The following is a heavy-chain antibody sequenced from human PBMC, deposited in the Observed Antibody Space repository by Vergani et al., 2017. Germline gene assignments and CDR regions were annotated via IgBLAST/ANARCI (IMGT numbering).Heavy chain of an antibody. Sequence: QVQLQESGPGLVKPSETLTLTCDVSDSSIMTNPYWGWFRQSPGKGLAWIGCIHHSGDTHYNSSLKSRVSISIVSSSKFSLSLSSVTAADPAIYYCARHRGSGGFFPSSYFYGMDVWGHGTTVTVSS. J-gene: IGHJ6*02. CDR3: ARHRGSGGFFPSSYFYGMDV. CDR1: DSSIMTNPY. CDR2: IHHSGDT. D-gene: IGHD3-10*01. V-gene: IGHV4-38-2*01.